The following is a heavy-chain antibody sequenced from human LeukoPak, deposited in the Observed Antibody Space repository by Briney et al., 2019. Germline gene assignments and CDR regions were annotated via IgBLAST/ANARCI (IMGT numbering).Heavy chain of an antibody. V-gene: IGHV1-2*02. Sequence: ASVKVSCKASGYTFTGYYLHWGRQAPGQGLEWMGCINPNSGDTNYAQKFQGRVTMTTDTSINTVYMEVSGLTSDDTAVYFCAREAQSGYESWWLDPWGQGTLVIVST. CDR2: INPNSGDT. CDR3: AREAQSGYESWWLDP. J-gene: IGHJ5*02. CDR1: GYTFTGYY. D-gene: IGHD5-12*01.